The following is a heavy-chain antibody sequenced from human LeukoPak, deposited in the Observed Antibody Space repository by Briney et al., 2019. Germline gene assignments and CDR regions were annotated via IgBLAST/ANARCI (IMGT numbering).Heavy chain of an antibody. Sequence: GGSLRLSCAASGFTFSDYYMSWIRQAPGKGLEWVSYISSSGSTIYYADSVKGRFTISRDNAKNSLYLQMNSLRAEDTAVYYCATYYYYGSGSYYNGEGDYWGQGTLVTVSS. V-gene: IGHV3-11*01. CDR3: ATYYYYGSGSYYNGEGDY. CDR2: ISSSGSTI. CDR1: GFTFSDYY. D-gene: IGHD3-10*01. J-gene: IGHJ4*02.